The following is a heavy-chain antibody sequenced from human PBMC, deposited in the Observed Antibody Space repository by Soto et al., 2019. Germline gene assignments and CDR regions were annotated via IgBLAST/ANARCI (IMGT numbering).Heavy chain of an antibody. J-gene: IGHJ3*02. Sequence: GGSLRLSCAASVFTFSSYSMNWVRQAPEKGLEWVSSISSSSSYIYYANSVKGLFTISRDNAKNSLYLQMNSLRAEDTAVYYCARDDDAFDIWGQGTMVTVSS. V-gene: IGHV3-21*01. CDR3: ARDDDAFDI. CDR2: ISSSSSYI. CDR1: VFTFSSYS.